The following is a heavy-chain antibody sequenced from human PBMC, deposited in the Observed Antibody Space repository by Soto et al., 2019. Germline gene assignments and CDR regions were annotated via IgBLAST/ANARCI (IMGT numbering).Heavy chain of an antibody. V-gene: IGHV4-38-2*02. CDR3: ARGGYSSSSLVGYGMDV. D-gene: IGHD6-6*01. CDR2: IYHSGNT. J-gene: IGHJ6*02. CDR1: GYSISSGYY. Sequence: SETLSLTCSVSGYSISSGYYWGWIRQPPGKGLEWIGSIYHSGNTYYNPSLKSRVTISVDTSKNQFSLKLSSVTAADTAVYYCARGGYSSSSLVGYGMDVWGQGTTVTVSS.